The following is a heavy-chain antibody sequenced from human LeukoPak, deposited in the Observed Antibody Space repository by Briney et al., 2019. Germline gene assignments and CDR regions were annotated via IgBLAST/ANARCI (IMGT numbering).Heavy chain of an antibody. J-gene: IGHJ4*02. V-gene: IGHV3-30*03. D-gene: IGHD3-22*01. CDR2: ISYDGSNK. Sequence: GGSLRLSCAASGFTFSSYGMHWVRQAPGKGLEWVAVISYDGSNKYYADSVKGRFTISRDNSKNTLYLQMNSLRAEDTAVYYCARAPVYDSTYYFDYWGQGTLVTVSS. CDR3: ARAPVYDSTYYFDY. CDR1: GFTFSSYG.